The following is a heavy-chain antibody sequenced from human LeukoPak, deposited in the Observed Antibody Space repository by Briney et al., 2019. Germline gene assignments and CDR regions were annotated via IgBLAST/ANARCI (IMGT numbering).Heavy chain of an antibody. J-gene: IGHJ4*02. CDR3: AKDPGYGAR. CDR1: GFTFSSYG. CDR2: IRYDGSNK. D-gene: IGHD5-12*01. Sequence: PGGSLRLSCAASGFTFSSYGMHWVRQAPGKGLEWVAFIRYDGSNKYYADSVKGRFTISRDNSKNTIYLQMNSLRAEDTAVYYCAKDPGYGARWGQGTLVTVSS. V-gene: IGHV3-30*02.